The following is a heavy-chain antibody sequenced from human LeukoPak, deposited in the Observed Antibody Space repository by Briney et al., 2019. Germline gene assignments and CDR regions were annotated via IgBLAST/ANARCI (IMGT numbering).Heavy chain of an antibody. J-gene: IGHJ6*02. D-gene: IGHD6-13*01. CDR1: GGTFSSYA. V-gene: IGHV1-69*13. CDR2: IIPIFGTA. CDR3: ARGPGALYSSSWTAFLHYYGMDV. Sequence: ASVTVSCKASGGTFSSYAISWVRQAPGQGLEWMGGIIPIFGTANYAQKFQGRVTITADESTSTAYMELSSLRSEDTAVYYCARGPGALYSSSWTAFLHYYGMDVWGQGTTVTVSS.